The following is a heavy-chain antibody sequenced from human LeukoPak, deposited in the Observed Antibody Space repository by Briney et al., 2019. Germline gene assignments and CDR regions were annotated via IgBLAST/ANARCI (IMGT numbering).Heavy chain of an antibody. V-gene: IGHV4-59*08. J-gene: IGHJ4*02. CDR3: ARPGSTSGWYYYDF. Sequence: SETLSLTCTVSGGSIGDYYWGWIRQPPGKGLEWMGCIHFSGNTNYNPSLESRLTISVDTSKNQFSLKLISVTPAATAVYYCARPGSTSGWYYYDFWGRGALVTVSS. CDR2: IHFSGNT. D-gene: IGHD3-10*01. CDR1: GGSIGDYY.